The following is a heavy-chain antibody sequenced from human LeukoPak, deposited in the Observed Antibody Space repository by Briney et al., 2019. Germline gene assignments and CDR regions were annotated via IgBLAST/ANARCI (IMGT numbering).Heavy chain of an antibody. Sequence: PGGSLRLSCAASGFTFSDYYMSWIRQAPGKGLEWVSYISSSGSTIYYADSVKGRFTISRDNAKNSLYLQMNSLRAEDTAVYYCARTLGTEGTVEYYYYMDVWGKGTTVTVSS. CDR1: GFTFSDYY. CDR2: ISSSGSTI. CDR3: ARTLGTEGTVEYYYYMDV. D-gene: IGHD4-11*01. V-gene: IGHV3-11*04. J-gene: IGHJ6*03.